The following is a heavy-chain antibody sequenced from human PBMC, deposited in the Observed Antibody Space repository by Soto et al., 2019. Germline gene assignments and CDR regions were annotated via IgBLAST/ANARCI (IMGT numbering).Heavy chain of an antibody. D-gene: IGHD5-12*01. CDR1: GFSFNNYG. J-gene: IGHJ5*02. Sequence: QVQLVESGGGVVQPGTSLRLSCTASGFSFNNYGIHWVRQAPGKGLEWVAVIWPDGNIKYYPDSVKGRFTISRDNSKNTLYLQMNSLRAEDTAVYYCARAGIVAITQLGWFDPWGQGTLVTVSS. V-gene: IGHV3-33*01. CDR3: ARAGIVAITQLGWFDP. CDR2: IWPDGNIK.